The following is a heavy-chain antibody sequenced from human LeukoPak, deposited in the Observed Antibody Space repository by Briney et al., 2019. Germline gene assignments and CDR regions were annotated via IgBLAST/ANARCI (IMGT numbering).Heavy chain of an antibody. CDR3: AREYGSGYYYRYFDY. J-gene: IGHJ4*02. CDR1: GFTFSSYG. D-gene: IGHD3-22*01. Sequence: RSGGSLRLSCAASGFTFSSYGMNWVRQAPGKGLEWVSYISSSGSTIYYADSVKGRFTISRDNAKNSLYLQMNSLRAEDTAVYYCAREYGSGYYYRYFDYWGQGTLVTVSS. V-gene: IGHV3-48*03. CDR2: ISSSGSTI.